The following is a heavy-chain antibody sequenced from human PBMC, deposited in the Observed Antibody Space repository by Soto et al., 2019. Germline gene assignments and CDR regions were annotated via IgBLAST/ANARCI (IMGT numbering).Heavy chain of an antibody. J-gene: IGHJ6*02. V-gene: IGHV4-34*01. Sequence: QVQLQQWGAGLLKPSETLSLTCAVYGGSFSGYYWSWIRQPPGKGLEWIGEINHSGSTNYNPSLESRVTISVDTSKTQFSLKLSSVTAADTAVYYCATDDYGMDVWGQGTTVTVSS. CDR3: ATDDYGMDV. CDR1: GGSFSGYY. CDR2: INHSGST.